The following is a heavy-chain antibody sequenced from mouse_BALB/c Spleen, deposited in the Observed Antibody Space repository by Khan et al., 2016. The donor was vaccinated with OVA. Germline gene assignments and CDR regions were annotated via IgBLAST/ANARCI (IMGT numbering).Heavy chain of an antibody. CDR3: ARQNYYGDALYY. V-gene: IGHV3-2*02. D-gene: IGHD1-2*01. CDR2: ISYSGAT. CDR1: GYSITSNYA. J-gene: IGHJ4*01. Sequence: EVQLQESGPGLVKPSQSLSLTCTVTGYSITSNYAWSWIRQFPGNKLEWLGYISYSGATNHNPSLKSRISVTRDTSENQFFLLLNSVTTEVTATYYCARQNYYGDALYYLGQGTSVTVSS.